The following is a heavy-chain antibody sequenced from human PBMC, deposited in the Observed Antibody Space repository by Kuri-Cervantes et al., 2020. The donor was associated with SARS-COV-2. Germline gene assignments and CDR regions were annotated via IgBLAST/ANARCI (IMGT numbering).Heavy chain of an antibody. J-gene: IGHJ4*02. CDR2: ISGSGGST. Sequence: ETLSLTCTVSGGSISSYYWSWIRQPAGKGLEWVSAISGSGGSTYYADSVKGRFTISRDNSKNTLYLQMNSLRAEDTAVYYCARVGAQLQLGYCSGGSCYPYYFDYWGQGTLVTVSS. CDR3: ARVGAQLQLGYCSGGSCYPYYFDY. D-gene: IGHD2-15*01. CDR1: GGSISSYY. V-gene: IGHV3-23*01.